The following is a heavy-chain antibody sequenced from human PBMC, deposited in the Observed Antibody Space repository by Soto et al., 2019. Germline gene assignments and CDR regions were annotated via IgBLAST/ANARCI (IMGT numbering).Heavy chain of an antibody. CDR1: GNSFSSYW. Sequence: PGESLKISCKASGNSFSSYWIAWVRQVPGKGLEWMGIISAGDSDTRYSPSFQGQVTISADKSISTAYLQWSSLKASDTAMYYCASAVGTGFYYYYGMDVWGQGTTVTVSS. CDR2: ISAGDSDT. CDR3: ASAVGTGFYYYYGMDV. D-gene: IGHD6-13*01. J-gene: IGHJ6*02. V-gene: IGHV5-51*01.